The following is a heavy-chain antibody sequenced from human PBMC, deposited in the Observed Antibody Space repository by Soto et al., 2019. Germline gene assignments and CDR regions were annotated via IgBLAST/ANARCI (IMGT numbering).Heavy chain of an antibody. Sequence: SETLSLTCTVSGGSISSYYWSWIRQPPGKGLEWIGYIYYSGSTNYNPSLKSRVTISVDTSKNQFSLKLSSVTAADTAVYYCARGIAVVYYYYMDVWGKGTTVTVSS. CDR2: IYYSGST. J-gene: IGHJ6*03. V-gene: IGHV4-59*01. CDR1: GGSISSYY. CDR3: ARGIAVVYYYYMDV. D-gene: IGHD6-19*01.